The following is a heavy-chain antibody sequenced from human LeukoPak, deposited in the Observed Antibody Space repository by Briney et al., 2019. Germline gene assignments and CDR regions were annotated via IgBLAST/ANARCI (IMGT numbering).Heavy chain of an antibody. CDR3: ARGYSSSWVDY. Sequence: SETLSLTCTVSGGSISSSSYYWGWIRQPPGKGLEWIGSIYYSGSTYYNPSLKSRVTISVDTSKNQFSLKLSSVTAADTAVYYCARGYSSSWVDYWGQGTLVTVSS. CDR1: GGSISSSSYY. V-gene: IGHV4-39*01. J-gene: IGHJ4*02. CDR2: IYYSGST. D-gene: IGHD6-13*01.